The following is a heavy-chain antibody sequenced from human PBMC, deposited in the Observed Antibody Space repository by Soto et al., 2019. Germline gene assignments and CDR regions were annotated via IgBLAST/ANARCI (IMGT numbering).Heavy chain of an antibody. CDR3: ARQGENDYFDF. D-gene: IGHD3-16*01. CDR1: SGSINKYC. Sequence: SETLSLTCTVSSGSINKYCWSWIRQPPGKELEWIGYICDSGSTNYNPSLTSRVTMSVDTSKNQFSLNLSSMTAADTAIYYCARQGENDYFDFWGQGALVTVYS. CDR2: ICDSGST. J-gene: IGHJ4*02. V-gene: IGHV4-59*08.